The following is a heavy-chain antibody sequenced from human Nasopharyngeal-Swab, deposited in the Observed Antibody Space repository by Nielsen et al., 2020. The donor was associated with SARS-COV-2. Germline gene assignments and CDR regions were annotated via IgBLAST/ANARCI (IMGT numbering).Heavy chain of an antibody. CDR3: ARDPAFDYDFWSAYYPIGHYYYMDV. J-gene: IGHJ6*03. D-gene: IGHD3-3*01. Sequence: WGRQAPGQGLEGLGGIIPRFNSANYAQKFQGRITITADKSSSTAYMELSSLRSEDTAVYYCARDPAFDYDFWSAYYPIGHYYYMDVWGKGTTVTVSS. V-gene: IGHV1-69*06. CDR2: IIPRFNSA.